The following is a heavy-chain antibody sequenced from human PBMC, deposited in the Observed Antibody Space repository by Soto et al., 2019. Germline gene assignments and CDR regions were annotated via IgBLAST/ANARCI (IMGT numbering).Heavy chain of an antibody. CDR2: ISSNGGST. V-gene: IGHV3-64*02. CDR3: ARERQMAYDY. CDR1: GFTFSSYA. Sequence: EVQLVESGEGLVQPGGSLRLSCAASGFTFSSYAMHWVRQAPGKGLEYVSAISSNGGSTYYADSVKGSFTISRDNSKNTLYLQMGSLRAEDMAVYYCARERQMAYDYWGQGTLVTVSS. J-gene: IGHJ4*02.